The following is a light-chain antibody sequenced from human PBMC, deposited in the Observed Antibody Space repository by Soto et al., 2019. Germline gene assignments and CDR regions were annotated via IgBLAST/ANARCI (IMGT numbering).Light chain of an antibody. CDR2: DAS. CDR3: QQYNTFSWT. Sequence: DIQMTQSPSTLSASVGDRVTITCRASRSISVWLAWYHQKPGKAPKLLIFDASSLESGVPSRFSGSGSGTEFTLTISSLHPDDFATYYCQQYNTFSWTFGQGTKVEIK. CDR1: RSISVW. V-gene: IGKV1-5*01. J-gene: IGKJ1*01.